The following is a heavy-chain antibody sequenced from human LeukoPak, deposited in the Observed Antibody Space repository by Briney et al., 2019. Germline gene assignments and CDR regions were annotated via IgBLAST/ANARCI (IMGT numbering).Heavy chain of an antibody. V-gene: IGHV1-69*06. D-gene: IGHD5-12*01. CDR2: IIPIFGTA. Sequence: ASVKVSCKASGGTFSSYAISWVRQAPGQGLEWMGGIIPIFGTANYAQKFQGRVTITADKSTSTAYMELSSLRSEDTAVYYCARSDSGYDSVDAFDIWGQGTMVTVSS. J-gene: IGHJ3*02. CDR1: GGTFSSYA. CDR3: ARSDSGYDSVDAFDI.